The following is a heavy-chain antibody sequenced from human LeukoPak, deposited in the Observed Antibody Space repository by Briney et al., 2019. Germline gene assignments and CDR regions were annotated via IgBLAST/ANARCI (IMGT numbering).Heavy chain of an antibody. V-gene: IGHV4-38-2*02. CDR3: ARQELRYFDWLPARAFDY. Sequence: SETLSLTCTVSGYSISSGYYWGWIRQPPGKGLEWIGSIYHSGSTYYNPSLKSPVTISVDTSKNQFSLKLSSVTAADTAVYYCARQELRYFDWLPARAFDYWGQGTLVTVSS. CDR2: IYHSGST. D-gene: IGHD3-9*01. CDR1: GYSISSGYY. J-gene: IGHJ4*02.